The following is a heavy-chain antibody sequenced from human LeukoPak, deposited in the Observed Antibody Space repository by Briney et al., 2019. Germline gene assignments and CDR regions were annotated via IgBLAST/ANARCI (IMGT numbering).Heavy chain of an antibody. V-gene: IGHV3-74*01. CDR2: INSDGSST. CDR3: AMVGTVPDYYYYGMDV. Sequence: PGGSLRLSCAASGFTFSSYWMHWVRQAPGKGLVWVSRINSDGSSTSYADSVKGRFTISRDNAKNTLYLQMNSLRAEDTAVYYCAMVGTVPDYYYYGMDVWGQGTTVTVSS. J-gene: IGHJ6*02. D-gene: IGHD2-2*01. CDR1: GFTFSSYW.